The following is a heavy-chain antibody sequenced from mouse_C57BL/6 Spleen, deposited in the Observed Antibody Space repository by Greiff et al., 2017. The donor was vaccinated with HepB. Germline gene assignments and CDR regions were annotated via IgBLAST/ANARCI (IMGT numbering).Heavy chain of an antibody. CDR1: GYAFSSYW. V-gene: IGHV1-80*01. Sequence: QVQLQQSGAELVKPGASVKISCKASGYAFSSYWMNWVKQRPGKGLEWIGQIYPGDGDTNYNGKFKGKATLTADKSSSTAYMQLSSLTSEDSAVYFCARSEANWHYFDYWGQGTTLTVSS. J-gene: IGHJ2*01. CDR2: IYPGDGDT. CDR3: ARSEANWHYFDY. D-gene: IGHD4-1*01.